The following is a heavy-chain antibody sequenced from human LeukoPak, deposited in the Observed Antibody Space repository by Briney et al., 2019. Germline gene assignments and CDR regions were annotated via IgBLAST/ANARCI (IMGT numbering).Heavy chain of an antibody. V-gene: IGHV3-7*01. CDR1: GFTFSSYW. D-gene: IGHD3-10*01. Sequence: GGSLRLSCAASGFTFSSYWMSWVRQAPGKGLEWVANIKQDGSEKYYVDSVKGRFTISRDNAKNSLYLQLNSLRAEDTAVYYCARDRSKGYGSGSYYIPPTNYWGQGTLVTVSS. CDR2: IKQDGSEK. J-gene: IGHJ4*02. CDR3: ARDRSKGYGSGSYYIPPTNY.